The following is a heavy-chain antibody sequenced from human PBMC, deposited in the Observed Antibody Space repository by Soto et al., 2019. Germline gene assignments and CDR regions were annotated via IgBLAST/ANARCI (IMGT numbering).Heavy chain of an antibody. V-gene: IGHV4-30-4*01. CDR3: ARVSGPYYYGLDV. CDR1: GVSISNSDYW. D-gene: IGHD3-3*01. J-gene: IGHJ6*02. Sequence: QVQLQESGPGLVKPSQTLSLTCTVSGVSISNSDYWWGWSRQPPGKGLEWIGNTYYSGTTNYNPSLKSRVTISLDTSENQFSLKLTSVTAADTAVYYCARVSGPYYYGLDVWGQGTTVTVSS. CDR2: TYYSGTT.